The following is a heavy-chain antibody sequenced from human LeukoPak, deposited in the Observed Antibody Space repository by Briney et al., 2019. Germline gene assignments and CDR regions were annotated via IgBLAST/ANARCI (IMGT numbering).Heavy chain of an antibody. D-gene: IGHD3-3*01. Sequence: ASVKVSCKASGYTFTSYYMHWVRQAPGQGLEWMGIINPSGGSTSYAQKFQGRVTMTRDMSTSTVYMELSSLRSEDTAVYYCARDSLPRRITIFGVAFTHMDAWGKGTTVTVSS. V-gene: IGHV1-46*01. CDR2: INPSGGST. CDR3: ARDSLPRRITIFGVAFTHMDA. J-gene: IGHJ6*03. CDR1: GYTFTSYY.